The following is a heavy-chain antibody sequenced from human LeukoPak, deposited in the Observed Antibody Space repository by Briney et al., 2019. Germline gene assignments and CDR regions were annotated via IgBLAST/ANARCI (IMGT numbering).Heavy chain of an antibody. Sequence: PGGSLRLSCAASGFTFDDYAMHWVRQAPGKGLEWVSGISWNSGSIGYADSVKGRFTISRDNAKNSLYPQMNSLRAEDTALYYCAKAYTRGYDSKTLDYWGQGALVTVSS. V-gene: IGHV3-9*01. CDR3: AKAYTRGYDSKTLDY. J-gene: IGHJ4*02. CDR1: GFTFDDYA. D-gene: IGHD3-22*01. CDR2: ISWNSGSI.